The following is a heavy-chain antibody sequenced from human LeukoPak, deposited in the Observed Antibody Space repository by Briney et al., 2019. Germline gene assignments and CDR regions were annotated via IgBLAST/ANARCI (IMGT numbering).Heavy chain of an antibody. CDR1: GGSISSSSYY. CDR3: ARRIKEYSSSSRGVGYFDY. J-gene: IGHJ4*02. CDR2: IYYSGST. D-gene: IGHD6-6*01. V-gene: IGHV4-39*01. Sequence: SETLSLTCTVSGGSISSSSYYWGWIRQPPGKGLEWIGSIYYSGSTYYNPSLKSRVTISVDTSKNQFSLKLSSVTAADTAVYYCARRIKEYSSSSRGVGYFDYWGQGTLVTVSS.